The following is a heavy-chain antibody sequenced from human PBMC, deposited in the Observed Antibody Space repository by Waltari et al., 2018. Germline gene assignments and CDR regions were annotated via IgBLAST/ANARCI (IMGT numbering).Heavy chain of an antibody. CDR3: AAEIIAAAGTEFDY. Sequence: QVQLVQSGAEVKKPGSSVKVSCKASGGTFSSYAISWVRQAPGQGLEWMGRILPILGKANYAQKFQGRVTITADKSTSTAYMELSSLRSEDTAVYYCAAEIIAAAGTEFDYWGQGTLVTVSS. CDR2: ILPILGKA. V-gene: IGHV1-69*04. J-gene: IGHJ4*02. CDR1: GGTFSSYA. D-gene: IGHD6-13*01.